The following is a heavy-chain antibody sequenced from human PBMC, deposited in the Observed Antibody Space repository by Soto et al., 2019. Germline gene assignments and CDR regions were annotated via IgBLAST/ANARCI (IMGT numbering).Heavy chain of an antibody. CDR1: GFTFSSYS. Sequence: GESLKISCAASGFTFSSYSMNWVRQAPGKGLEWVSSISSSSSYIYYADSVKGRFTISRDNAKNSLYLQMNSLRAEDTAVYYCARDKAIFGVVDYMDVWGKGTTVTVSS. V-gene: IGHV3-21*01. CDR3: ARDKAIFGVVDYMDV. J-gene: IGHJ6*03. D-gene: IGHD3-3*01. CDR2: ISSSSSYI.